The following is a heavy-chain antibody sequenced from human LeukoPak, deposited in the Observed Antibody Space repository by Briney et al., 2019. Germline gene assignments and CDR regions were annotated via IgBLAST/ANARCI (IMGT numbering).Heavy chain of an antibody. CDR3: ESHLQWNSLDY. D-gene: IGHD5-24*01. V-gene: IGHV3-7*01. J-gene: IGHJ4*02. Sequence: PGGSLRLSCAASGFTFSRYWMTWVRQAPGKGLEWVSNIKEDGGLIHYVDSVKGRFTISRDNAKNSLYPQMDSLRADDAGVYYCESHLQWNSLDYWGQGTLVTVSS. CDR2: IKEDGGLI. CDR1: GFTFSRYW.